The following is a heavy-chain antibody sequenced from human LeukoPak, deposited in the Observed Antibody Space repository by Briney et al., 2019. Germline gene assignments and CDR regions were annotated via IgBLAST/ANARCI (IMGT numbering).Heavy chain of an antibody. CDR1: GVSVSSYY. V-gene: IGHV4-4*07. J-gene: IGHJ6*03. CDR3: SVLLRGPLVDPYYYMDV. Sequence: PSETLSLTCTVSGVSVSSYYWSWLRQPAGQGLEWVGRIHINGTTKYTPSLKSRVSMSLDTSKNQFSLKLRSVTAADSAVYYCSVLLRGPLVDPYYYMDVWGKGTTVTVSS. CDR2: IHINGTT. D-gene: IGHD3-10*01.